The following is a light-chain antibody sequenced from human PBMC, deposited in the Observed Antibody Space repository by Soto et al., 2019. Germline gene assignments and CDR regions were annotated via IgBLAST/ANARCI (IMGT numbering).Light chain of an antibody. J-gene: IGLJ2*01. CDR3: SSYTSSSTLPVV. Sequence: QSALTQPASVSGSPGQSITISCTGTSSDVGGYNYVSWYQQHPGKAPKLMIYDVSNRPSGVSNRFSGSKSGNTASLTLSGLQAEDEADYYCSSYTSSSTLPVVFGGGTKLTVL. CDR1: SSDVGGYNY. CDR2: DVS. V-gene: IGLV2-14*01.